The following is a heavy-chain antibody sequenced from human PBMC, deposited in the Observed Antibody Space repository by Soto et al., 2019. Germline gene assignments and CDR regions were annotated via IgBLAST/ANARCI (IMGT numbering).Heavy chain of an antibody. CDR1: GGTFSSYA. Sequence: QVQLVQSGAEVKKPGSSVKVSCKASGGTFSSYAISWVRQAPGQGLEWMGGIIPIFGTANYAQKFQGRVTITADESTSTAYMELSSLRSEDTAVYYCARDLGYCSSTSCYREAYYFDYWGQGTLVTVSS. CDR3: ARDLGYCSSTSCYREAYYFDY. CDR2: IIPIFGTA. D-gene: IGHD2-2*01. J-gene: IGHJ4*02. V-gene: IGHV1-69*01.